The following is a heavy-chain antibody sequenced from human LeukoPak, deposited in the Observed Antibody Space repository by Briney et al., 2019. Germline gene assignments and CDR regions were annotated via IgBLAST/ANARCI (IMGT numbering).Heavy chain of an antibody. CDR2: IKWSSGFI. CDR1: GFSLEDYA. CDR3: TKGPACPNGVCHYYLDQ. V-gene: IGHV3-9*01. Sequence: GRSLRLSCAVSGFSLEDYALHWVRQTPGKGLEWVSGIKWSSGFIAYGDFVKGRFTLSRDYAKRTLYLQLNSLRADDTALYYCTKGPACPNGVCHYYLDQWGQGTLVTVSS. D-gene: IGHD2-8*01. J-gene: IGHJ4*02.